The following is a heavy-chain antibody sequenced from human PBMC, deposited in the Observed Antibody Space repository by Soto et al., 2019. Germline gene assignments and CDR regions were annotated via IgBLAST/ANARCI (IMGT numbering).Heavy chain of an antibody. J-gene: IGHJ3*02. CDR3: ARRIAVAGTVAFDI. V-gene: IGHV3-21*04. CDR1: TFTLSSYG. Sequence: GGSLRLSCVAYTFTLSSYGMTWVRQAPGKGLEWVSSISTSGSDIYYADSVKGRFTISRDNAKNSLYLQMNSLRAEDTAVYYCARRIAVAGTVAFDIWGQGTMVTVSS. CDR2: ISTSGSDI. D-gene: IGHD6-19*01.